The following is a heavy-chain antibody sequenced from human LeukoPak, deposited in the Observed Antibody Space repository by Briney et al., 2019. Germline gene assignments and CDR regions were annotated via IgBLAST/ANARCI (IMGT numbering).Heavy chain of an antibody. D-gene: IGHD6-25*01. J-gene: IGHJ5*01. CDR3: VRARYSSAWFDS. V-gene: IGHV1-8*01. Sequence: ASVKVSCKASGDIFDRYDINWVRQATGKGLEWMGWMNPKTGNTGYAQKFQGRVNMTSDTPMTTAYMELNSLKSEDTAVYYCVRARYSSAWFDSWGHGTLVIVSS. CDR2: MNPKTGNT. CDR1: GDIFDRYD.